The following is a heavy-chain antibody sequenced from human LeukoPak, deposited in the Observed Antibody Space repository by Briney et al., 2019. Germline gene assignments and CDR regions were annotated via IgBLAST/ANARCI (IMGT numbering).Heavy chain of an antibody. CDR2: ISGSGSST. CDR1: GFTFSSYA. CDR3: AKDHSSGYPDAFDI. J-gene: IGHJ3*02. V-gene: IGHV3-23*01. Sequence: GGSLKPSCAASGFTFSSYAMSWVPQAPGRGRDWASAISGSGSSTYYADSVKGRFTISRDNSKNTLYLQMNSLRAEDTAVYYCAKDHSSGYPDAFDIWGQGTMVTVSS. D-gene: IGHD3-10*01.